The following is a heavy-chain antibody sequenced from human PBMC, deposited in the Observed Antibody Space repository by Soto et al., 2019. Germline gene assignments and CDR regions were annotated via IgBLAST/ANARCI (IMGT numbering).Heavy chain of an antibody. CDR2: IYYSGST. CDR1: CGSIISYY. J-gene: IGHJ6*02. D-gene: IGHD3-10*01. CDR3: ARGPVRGGIVGMDV. V-gene: IGHV4-59*01. Sequence: SETLSLTVTVSCGSIISYYWIWILQAPGKGLEWIGYIYYSGSTNYNPSLKSRVTISVDTSKNQFSLKLSSVTAADTAVYYCARGPVRGGIVGMDVWGQGTTVTVSS.